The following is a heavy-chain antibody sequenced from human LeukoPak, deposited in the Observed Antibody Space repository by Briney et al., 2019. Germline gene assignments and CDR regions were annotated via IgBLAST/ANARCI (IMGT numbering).Heavy chain of an antibody. CDR1: GYTSTSYD. CDR2: MNPNSGNT. J-gene: IGHJ4*02. D-gene: IGHD1-26*01. V-gene: IGHV1-8*03. CDR3: ARGGLVGATLFDY. Sequence: ASVKVSCKASGYTSTSYDINWVRQATGQGLEWMGWMNPNSGNTGYAQKFQGRVTITRNNSISTAYMELSSLRSEDTAVYYCARGGLVGATLFDYWGQGTLVTVSS.